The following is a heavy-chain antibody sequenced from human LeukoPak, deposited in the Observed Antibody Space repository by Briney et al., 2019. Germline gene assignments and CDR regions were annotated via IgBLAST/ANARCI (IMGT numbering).Heavy chain of an antibody. Sequence: PGGSLRLSCTASRFTFSTYAMSWVRQAPGKGLEWVSGISGSGGSTNEADSVKGRFTISRDNSKNTLYLQMNSLRAEGTAVYYCAKDREAVATRGFDSWGQGTLVTVSS. V-gene: IGHV3-23*01. CDR2: ISGSGGST. CDR1: RFTFSTYA. CDR3: AKDREAVATRGFDS. D-gene: IGHD6-19*01. J-gene: IGHJ4*02.